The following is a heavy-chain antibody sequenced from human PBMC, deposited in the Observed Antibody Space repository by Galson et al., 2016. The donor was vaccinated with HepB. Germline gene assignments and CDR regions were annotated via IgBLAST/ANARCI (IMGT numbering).Heavy chain of an antibody. Sequence: SLRLSCAASGFTFSSYAMSWVRQAPGKGLEWVSAIRGNGGNSYYADSVKGRFTISRDNSKNTLYVQMHSLRAEDTAVYYCAKEYYESSGYRSYWYFDLWGRGTLVTVSS. CDR1: GFTFSSYA. D-gene: IGHD3-22*01. V-gene: IGHV3-23*01. J-gene: IGHJ2*01. CDR3: AKEYYESSGYRSYWYFDL. CDR2: IRGNGGNS.